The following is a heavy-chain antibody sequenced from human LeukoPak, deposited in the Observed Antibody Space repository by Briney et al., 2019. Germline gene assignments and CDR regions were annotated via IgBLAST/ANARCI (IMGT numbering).Heavy chain of an antibody. D-gene: IGHD2-2*02. CDR3: ASLEATPPRKIVVPAAIYFDY. Sequence: PGGSLRLSCAASGFTFSSYAMHWVRQAPGKGLEWVAVISYDGSNKYYADSVKGRFTISRDNSKNTLYLQMNNLRAEDTAVYYCASLEATPPRKIVVPAAIYFDYWGQGTLVTVSS. J-gene: IGHJ4*02. CDR1: GFTFSSYA. V-gene: IGHV3-30-3*01. CDR2: ISYDGSNK.